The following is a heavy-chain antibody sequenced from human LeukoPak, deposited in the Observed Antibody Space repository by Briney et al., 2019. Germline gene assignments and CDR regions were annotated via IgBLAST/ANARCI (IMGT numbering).Heavy chain of an antibody. J-gene: IGHJ3*02. V-gene: IGHV4-39*01. CDR1: GGSISSSSYY. Sequence: SETLSLACTVSGGSISSSSYYWGWIRQPPGKGLEWIGSIYYSGNTYYNPSLRGRVTISVDTSKNQFSLNLSSVTAADTAVYYCARFVTGDGAFDIWGQGTMVTVSS. D-gene: IGHD7-27*01. CDR2: IYYSGNT. CDR3: ARFVTGDGAFDI.